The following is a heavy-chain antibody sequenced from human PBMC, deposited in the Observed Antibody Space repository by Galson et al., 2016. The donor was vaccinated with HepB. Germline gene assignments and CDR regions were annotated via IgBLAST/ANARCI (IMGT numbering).Heavy chain of an antibody. J-gene: IGHJ4*02. Sequence: SLRLSCAASRFTLSYFYMRWVRQAPGKGLEWVANIYQDGSEKSYVDSVKGRFTISRDNAKNSLYLQMHSLRAEDTAVYYCARNHGGWSPYYFDYWGQGTLVTVSS. D-gene: IGHD6-19*01. CDR3: ARNHGGWSPYYFDY. CDR1: RFTLSYFY. V-gene: IGHV3-7*03. CDR2: IYQDGSEK.